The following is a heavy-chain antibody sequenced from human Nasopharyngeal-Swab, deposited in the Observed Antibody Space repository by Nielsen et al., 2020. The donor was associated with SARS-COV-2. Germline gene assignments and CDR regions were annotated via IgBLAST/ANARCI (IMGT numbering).Heavy chain of an antibody. CDR2: IYHGGST. D-gene: IGHD5-18*01. V-gene: IGHV4-38-2*02. CDR1: GYSISSGYY. Sequence: SETLSLTCTVSGYSISSGYYWAWIRQPPGKGLEWIGSIYHGGSTYYIPSLESRVTISVDTSNNHFSLKLTSVTAADTAVYYCARELSNTPKYNWFDPWGQGTLVTVSS. J-gene: IGHJ5*02. CDR3: ARELSNTPKYNWFDP.